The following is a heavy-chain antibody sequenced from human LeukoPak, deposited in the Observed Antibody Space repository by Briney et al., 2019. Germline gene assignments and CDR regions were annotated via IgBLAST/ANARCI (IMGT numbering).Heavy chain of an antibody. CDR3: ASYRRNDSSGYSAFDI. J-gene: IGHJ3*02. V-gene: IGHV1-69*05. Sequence: SVKVSCKAPGGTFSSYAISWVRQAPGQGLEWMGGIIPIFGTANYAQKFQGRVTITTDESTSTAYMELSSLRSEDTAVYYCASYRRNDSSGYSAFDIWGQGTMVTVSS. D-gene: IGHD3-22*01. CDR1: GGTFSSYA. CDR2: IIPIFGTA.